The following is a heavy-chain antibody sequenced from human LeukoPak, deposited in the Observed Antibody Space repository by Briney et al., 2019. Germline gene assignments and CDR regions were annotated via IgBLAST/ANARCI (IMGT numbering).Heavy chain of an antibody. J-gene: IGHJ2*01. CDR1: GGSFSGYY. CDR2: INHSGST. Sequence: SETLSLTCAVYGGSFSGYYWSWIRQPPGKGLEWIGEINHSGSTNYNPSLKSRVTISVDTSKNQFSLKLSSVTAADTAVYYCARAGDCSGGSCYRNSAGVWYFDLWGRGTLVTVSS. V-gene: IGHV4-34*01. CDR3: ARAGDCSGGSCYRNSAGVWYFDL. D-gene: IGHD2-15*01.